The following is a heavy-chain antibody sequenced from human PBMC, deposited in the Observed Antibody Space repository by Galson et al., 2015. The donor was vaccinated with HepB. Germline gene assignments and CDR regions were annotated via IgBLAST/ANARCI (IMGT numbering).Heavy chain of an antibody. CDR1: GFTFSSYA. Sequence: SLRLSCAASGFTFSSYAMSWVRQAPGKGLEWASAISGSGGSTYYADSVKGRFTISRDNSKNTLYLQMNSLRAEDTAVYYCAKGRGLPYWYFDLWGRGTLVTVSS. CDR3: AKGRGLPYWYFDL. V-gene: IGHV3-23*01. CDR2: ISGSGGST. J-gene: IGHJ2*01. D-gene: IGHD1-26*01.